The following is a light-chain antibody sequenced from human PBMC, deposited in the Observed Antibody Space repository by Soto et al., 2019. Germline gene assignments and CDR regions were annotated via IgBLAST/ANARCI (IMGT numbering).Light chain of an antibody. CDR2: GAS. V-gene: IGKV3-11*01. J-gene: IGKJ5*01. CDR3: QQRSKWQG. CDR1: HSVHSY. Sequence: EIVMTQSPGTLSVSPGERAALSCRASHSVHSYLAWYQQKPGQPPRLLISGASSRATGIPARFSGSGSGTDFTLTISSLEPEDFAVYYCQQRSKWQGFGQGTRV.